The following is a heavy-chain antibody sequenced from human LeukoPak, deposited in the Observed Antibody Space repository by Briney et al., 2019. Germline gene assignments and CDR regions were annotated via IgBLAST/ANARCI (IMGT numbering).Heavy chain of an antibody. V-gene: IGHV3-30*09. Sequence: GRSLTLSCAVSGVTFSSYAMHWIRQAPGKGLEWVAVISYNGSNNYYADSVKGRFAISKDNSQNTLYLQMNSLRAEDTALYYSARDLGGYDMSYFDYWGQGTLVTVSS. D-gene: IGHD5-12*01. CDR1: GVTFSSYA. J-gene: IGHJ4*02. CDR2: ISYNGSNN. CDR3: ARDLGGYDMSYFDY.